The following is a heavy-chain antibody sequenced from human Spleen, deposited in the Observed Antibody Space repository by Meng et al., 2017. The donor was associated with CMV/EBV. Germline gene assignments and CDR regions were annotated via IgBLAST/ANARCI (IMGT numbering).Heavy chain of an antibody. J-gene: IGHJ3*02. V-gene: IGHV3-48*04. Sequence: GGSLRLSCAASGFTFSRYNMNWVRQAPGKGLEWVSYISSSTSTIYYADSVKGRFTISRDNAKNSLYLQMNSLRAEDTAVYYCARDPPSEFAPDAFDIWGQGTMVTVSS. CDR3: ARDPPSEFAPDAFDI. CDR2: ISSSTSTI. CDR1: GFTFSRYN.